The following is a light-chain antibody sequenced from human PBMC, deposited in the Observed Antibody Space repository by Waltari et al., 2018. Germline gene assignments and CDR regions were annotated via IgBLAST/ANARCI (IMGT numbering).Light chain of an antibody. CDR2: VAS. CDR1: QSINTN. J-gene: IGKJ1*01. CDR3: QQSYSTWT. Sequence: DIQMTQSPSSLSASVGDRVIITCRASQSINTNLNWYQQKPGKPPKLLIYVASSLHSGVPSRFSGTGAGTDFTLTINSLQPEDFATYYCQQSYSTWTFGQGTKVEIK. V-gene: IGKV1-39*01.